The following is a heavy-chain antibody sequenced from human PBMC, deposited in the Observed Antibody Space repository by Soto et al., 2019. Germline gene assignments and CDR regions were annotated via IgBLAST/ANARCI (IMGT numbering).Heavy chain of an antibody. Sequence: QVQLVQSGAEVKKPGASVKVSCKASGYTFTSYGISWVRQAPGQGLEWMGWISAYNGNTNYAQKLQGRVTMTTDTSTSTAYMELRSVRSDDTAVYYCARDTSRTGAYYDFWSGYRNWFDPWGQGTLVTVSS. CDR3: ARDTSRTGAYYDFWSGYRNWFDP. CDR2: ISAYNGNT. J-gene: IGHJ5*02. V-gene: IGHV1-18*04. CDR1: GYTFTSYG. D-gene: IGHD3-3*01.